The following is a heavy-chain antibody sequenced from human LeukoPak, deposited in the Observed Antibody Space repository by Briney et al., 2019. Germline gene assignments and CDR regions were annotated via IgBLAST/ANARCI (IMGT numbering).Heavy chain of an antibody. D-gene: IGHD6-19*01. CDR2: ISSSSSYI. Sequence: GGSLRLSCAASGFTFSSYSMNWVRQAPGKGLEWVSSISSSSSYIYYADSVKGRFTISRDNAKNSLYLQMNSLRAEDPAVYYRSRDLASSGWYPFPTDYYYYYGMDVWGQGTTVTVSS. V-gene: IGHV3-21*01. J-gene: IGHJ6*02. CDR3: SRDLASSGWYPFPTDYYYYYGMDV. CDR1: GFTFSSYS.